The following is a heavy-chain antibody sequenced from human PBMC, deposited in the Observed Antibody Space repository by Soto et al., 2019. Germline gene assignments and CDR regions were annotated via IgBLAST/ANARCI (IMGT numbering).Heavy chain of an antibody. CDR2: IISLFGTP. J-gene: IGHJ4*02. CDR3: ARALGSGYDRVDY. Sequence: QVQLVQSGDEVKKPGSSVKVSCKASGDTFTNHVFNWVRQAPGPGLEWMGGIISLFGTPNYSRRFQGRVTITADESTATSYLELSSLRSDDTAVYYCARALGSGYDRVDYWGQGTLVTVSS. D-gene: IGHD5-12*01. CDR1: GDTFTNHV. V-gene: IGHV1-69*12.